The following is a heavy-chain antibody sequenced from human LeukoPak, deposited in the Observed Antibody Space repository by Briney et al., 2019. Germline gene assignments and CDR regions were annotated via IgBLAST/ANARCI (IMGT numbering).Heavy chain of an antibody. Sequence: GASVKVSCKASGYTFTSYAMHWVRQAPGQRLEWMGWINAGNGNTKYSQKFQGRVTITRDTSASTAYMELSSLRSEDTAVYYCARSPPRGPYYFDYWGQGTLVTVSS. J-gene: IGHJ4*02. CDR1: GYTFTSYA. CDR2: INAGNGNT. V-gene: IGHV1-3*01. CDR3: ARSPPRGPYYFDY.